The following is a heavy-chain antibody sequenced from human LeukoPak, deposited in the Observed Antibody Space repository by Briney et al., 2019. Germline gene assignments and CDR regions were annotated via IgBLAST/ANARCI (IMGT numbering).Heavy chain of an antibody. D-gene: IGHD2-21*02. CDR3: ARGQRGVTAMFY. J-gene: IGHJ4*02. CDR1: GFTVSSNY. Sequence: QAGGSLRLSCAASGFTVSSNYMSWVRQAPGKGLEWVSVIYSDGSTYYADSVKGRFTISRDNSKNTLSLQMNSLRAEDTAVYYCARGQRGVTAMFYWGQGTLVTVSS. CDR2: IYSDGST. V-gene: IGHV3-53*01.